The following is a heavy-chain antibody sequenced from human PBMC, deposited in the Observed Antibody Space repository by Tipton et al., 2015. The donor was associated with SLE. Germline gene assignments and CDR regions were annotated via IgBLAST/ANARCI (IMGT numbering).Heavy chain of an antibody. Sequence: TLSLTCDVSGGSVGSYYWSWVRQIPGKGLEWIGYIYQSGLTALNPSLESRITLSIDTSRNQFSLKLTSMSAADTAVYYCARGGHTAMVTFDYWGQGTLVTVSS. CDR3: ARGGHTAMVTFDY. CDR2: IYQSGLT. CDR1: GGSVGSYY. V-gene: IGHV4-59*02. J-gene: IGHJ4*02. D-gene: IGHD5-18*01.